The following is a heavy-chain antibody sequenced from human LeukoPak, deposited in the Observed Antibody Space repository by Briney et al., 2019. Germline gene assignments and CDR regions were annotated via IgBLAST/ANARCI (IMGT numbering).Heavy chain of an antibody. CDR1: GGSISSGGYY. J-gene: IGHJ5*02. D-gene: IGHD5-12*01. CDR3: ARHGLQKYSGYEGWFDP. Sequence: SETLSLTCTVSGGSISSGGYYWSWIRQPPGKGLEWIGYTYHSGSTYYNPSLKSRVTISVDTSKNQFSLKLSSVTAADTAVYYCARHGLQKYSGYEGWFDPWAREPWSPSPQ. CDR2: TYHSGST. V-gene: IGHV4-30-2*01.